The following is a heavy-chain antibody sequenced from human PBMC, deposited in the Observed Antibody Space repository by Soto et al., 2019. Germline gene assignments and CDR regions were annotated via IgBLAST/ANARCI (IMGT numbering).Heavy chain of an antibody. V-gene: IGHV3-33*01. CDR3: VTGSYFTHPTNTNFDY. D-gene: IGHD1-26*01. Sequence: PGGSLRLSCAAAGFSFSSYGMHWVRQAPGKGLEWVALIWYDGSNKYYADSGKGRFTISRDNSKNTLYLQMSSLRVDDTAVYYCVTGSYFTHPTNTNFDYWGQGTLVTVSS. CDR1: GFSFSSYG. CDR2: IWYDGSNK. J-gene: IGHJ4*02.